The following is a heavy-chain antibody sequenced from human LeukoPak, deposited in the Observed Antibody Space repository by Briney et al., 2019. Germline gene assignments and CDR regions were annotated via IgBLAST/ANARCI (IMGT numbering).Heavy chain of an antibody. Sequence: GESLKISCKGSGYSFTSYWIGWVRQMPGKGLEWMGIIYPGASDTRYSPSFQGQVTISADKSISTAYLQWSSLKASDTAMYYCARRAKEGGIAVAGWFDPWGQGTLVTVSS. D-gene: IGHD6-19*01. CDR1: GYSFTSYW. CDR3: ARRAKEGGIAVAGWFDP. V-gene: IGHV5-51*01. CDR2: IYPGASDT. J-gene: IGHJ5*02.